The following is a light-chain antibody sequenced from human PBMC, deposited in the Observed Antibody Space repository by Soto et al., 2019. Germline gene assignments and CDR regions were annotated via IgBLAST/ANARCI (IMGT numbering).Light chain of an antibody. CDR2: EVS. Sequence: QSALTQPPSASGSPGQSVTISCTGSSSDVGGYDYVSWYQQHPGKAPKLLIYEVSKGPSGVPDRFSGSKSGNTASLTVSGLRAEDEADYYCSSYAGSSKLGVFGGGTKVTVL. J-gene: IGLJ2*01. CDR1: SSDVGGYDY. V-gene: IGLV2-8*01. CDR3: SSYAGSSKLGV.